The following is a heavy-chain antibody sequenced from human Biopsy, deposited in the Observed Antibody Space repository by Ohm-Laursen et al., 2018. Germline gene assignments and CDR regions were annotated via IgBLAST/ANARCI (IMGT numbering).Heavy chain of an antibody. CDR1: GDSVSNKDAA. CDR3: ARETPTGIPFNWFDP. J-gene: IGHJ5*02. Sequence: SQTLSPTCAISGDSVSNKDAAWNWIRRSPSRGLEWLGRTYYRSQWHSDYAVFVRSRITIKSDTSRNQFSLQLNSVTPDDTAVYFCARETPTGIPFNWFDPWGQGTLVTVSS. D-gene: IGHD1-1*01. V-gene: IGHV6-1*01. CDR2: TYYRSQWHS.